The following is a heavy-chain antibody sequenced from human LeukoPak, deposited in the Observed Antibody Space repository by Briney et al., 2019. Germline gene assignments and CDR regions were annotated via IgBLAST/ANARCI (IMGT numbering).Heavy chain of an antibody. J-gene: IGHJ4*02. Sequence: GGSLRLSCAASGFTSSSYEMNWVRQAPGKGLEWVSYISSSGSTIYYADSVKGRFTISRDNAKNSLYLQMNSLRAEDTAVYYCAKDLRTSTRLFDYWGQGTLVTVSS. CDR1: GFTSSSYE. CDR3: AKDLRTSTRLFDY. V-gene: IGHV3-48*03. D-gene: IGHD3-16*01. CDR2: ISSSGSTI.